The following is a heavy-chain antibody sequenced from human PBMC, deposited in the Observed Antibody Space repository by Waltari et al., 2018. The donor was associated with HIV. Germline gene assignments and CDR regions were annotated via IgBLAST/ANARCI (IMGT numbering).Heavy chain of an antibody. D-gene: IGHD3-10*01. J-gene: IGHJ6*02. V-gene: IGHV3-20*01. CDR2: ISWNGGGT. CDR1: GFALDDFG. Sequence: EVQLVESGGGVVRPGGSLRRSCAASGFALDDFGLSWVRQAPGKGLEWFSAISWNGGGTGYADSVKGRFTISRDNAKNSLYLQMNSLRVEDTALYHCARKAVRGGYYGMDVWGQGTTVTVSS. CDR3: ARKAVRGGYYGMDV.